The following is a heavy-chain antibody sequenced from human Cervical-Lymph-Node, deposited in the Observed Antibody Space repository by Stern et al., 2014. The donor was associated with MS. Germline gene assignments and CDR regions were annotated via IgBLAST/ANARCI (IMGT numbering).Heavy chain of an antibody. Sequence: VQLEESGAEVKKPGASVKISCKASGYTFTGQYIYWVRQAPEQGLEWMGWIHPDSGDTHYAQRFHGRVTMTRDTSISTAYMELSSLISDDTAVYYCARGYYGLDVWGQGTTVTVSS. V-gene: IGHV1-2*02. CDR2: IHPDSGDT. CDR1: GYTFTGQY. J-gene: IGHJ6*02. CDR3: ARGYYGLDV.